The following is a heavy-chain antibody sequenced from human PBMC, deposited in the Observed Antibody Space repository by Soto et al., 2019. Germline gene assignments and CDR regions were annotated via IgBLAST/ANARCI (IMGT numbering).Heavy chain of an antibody. J-gene: IGHJ6*02. CDR1: GYSFTSYW. CDR3: ARYSPSPEKDIVVVPAAPYYYYYGMDV. V-gene: IGHV5-51*01. CDR2: IYPGDSDT. Sequence: GESLKISCKGSGYSFTSYWIGWVRQMPGKGLEWMGIIYPGDSDTRYSPSFQGQVTISADKSFSTAYLQWSSLKASDTAMYYCARYSPSPEKDIVVVPAAPYYYYYGMDVWGQGTTVTVSS. D-gene: IGHD2-2*01.